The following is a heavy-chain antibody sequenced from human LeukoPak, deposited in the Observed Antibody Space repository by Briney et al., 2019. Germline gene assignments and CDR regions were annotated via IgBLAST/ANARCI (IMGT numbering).Heavy chain of an antibody. D-gene: IGHD6-6*01. V-gene: IGHV3-7*01. CDR3: ARGDSSSKIDY. Sequence: GGSLRLSCAASGFTLNNYWMSWVRQAPGKGLEWVANIWEDGSQKYYVDSVKGRFTISRDNAKNSLYLQMNSLRAEDTAVYYCARGDSSSKIDYWGQGTLVTVSS. CDR2: IWEDGSQK. J-gene: IGHJ4*02. CDR1: GFTLNNYW.